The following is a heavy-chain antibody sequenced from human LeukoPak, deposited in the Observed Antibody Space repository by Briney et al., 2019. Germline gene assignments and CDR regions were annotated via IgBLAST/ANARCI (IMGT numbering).Heavy chain of an antibody. CDR2: LYTSGST. D-gene: IGHD6-13*01. Sequence: SETLSLTCTVSGGSISSGSYYWSWIRQPAGKGLEWIGRLYTSGSTNYNPSLKSRVTISVDTSKNQFSLKLSSVTAADTAVYYCALQSVAAAGTVDYWGQGTLVTVSS. CDR1: GGSISSGSYY. V-gene: IGHV4-61*02. CDR3: ALQSVAAAGTVDY. J-gene: IGHJ4*02.